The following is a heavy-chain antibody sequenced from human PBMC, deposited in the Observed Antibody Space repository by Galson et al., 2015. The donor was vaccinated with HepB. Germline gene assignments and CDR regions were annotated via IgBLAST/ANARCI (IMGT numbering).Heavy chain of an antibody. CDR3: ARDLGVDYYYGMDV. Sequence: SLRLSCAASGFTFRVYAMHWVRQAPGKGLEWVAVISYDGSNKYYADSVKGRFTISRDSSKNTLYLQMDSLRPDDTAVYYCARDLGVDYYYGMDVWGQGTTVPVSS. D-gene: IGHD3-16*01. J-gene: IGHJ6*02. CDR1: GFTFRVYA. CDR2: ISYDGSNK. V-gene: IGHV3-30-3*01.